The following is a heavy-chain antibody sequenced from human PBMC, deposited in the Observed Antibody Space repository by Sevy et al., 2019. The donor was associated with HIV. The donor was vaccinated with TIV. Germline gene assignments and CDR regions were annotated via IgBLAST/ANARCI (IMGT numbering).Heavy chain of an antibody. D-gene: IGHD5-12*01. J-gene: IGHJ6*03. CDR3: ARGDIVATIWGGVSGDYYYYYYMDV. CDR1: GYTFTGYY. V-gene: IGHV1-2*02. CDR2: INPNSGGT. Sequence: ASVKVSCKASGYTFTGYYMHWVRQAPGQGLEWMGWINPNSGGTNYAQKFQGRVTMTRDTSISTAYMELSRLRSDDTAGYYCARGDIVATIWGGVSGDYYYYYYMDVWGKGTTVTVSS.